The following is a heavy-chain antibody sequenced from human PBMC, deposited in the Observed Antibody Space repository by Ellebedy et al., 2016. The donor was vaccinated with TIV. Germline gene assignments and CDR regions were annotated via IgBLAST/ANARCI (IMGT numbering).Heavy chain of an antibody. CDR2: INPNSGGT. CDR1: GYTFTGYY. D-gene: IGHD5-18*01. CDR3: ARADTAMGSGVYYYYGMDV. Sequence: ASVKVSXXASGYTFTGYYMHWVRQAPGQGLEWMGWINPNSGGTNYAQKFQGRVTMTRDTSISTAYMELSRLRSDDTAVYYCARADTAMGSGVYYYYGMDVWGQGTTVTVSS. V-gene: IGHV1-2*02. J-gene: IGHJ6*02.